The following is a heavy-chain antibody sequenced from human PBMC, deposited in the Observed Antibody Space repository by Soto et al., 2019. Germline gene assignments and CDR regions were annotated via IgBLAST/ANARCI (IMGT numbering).Heavy chain of an antibody. CDR1: GGTFSSYT. V-gene: IGHV1-69*02. Sequence: QVQLEQSGAEVKKPGSSVKVSCKASGGTFSSYTISWVRQAPGQELEWMGRSIPILGIANYAQKFQGRVKSTADKSTSTAYMELSSLRSEDTAVYYCATYCSSTRCYEHWGQGTLVTVSS. CDR2: SIPILGIA. CDR3: ATYCSSTRCYEH. J-gene: IGHJ4*02. D-gene: IGHD2-2*01.